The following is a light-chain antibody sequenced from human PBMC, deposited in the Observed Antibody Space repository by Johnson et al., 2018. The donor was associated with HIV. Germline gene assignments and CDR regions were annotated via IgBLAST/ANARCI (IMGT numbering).Light chain of an antibody. CDR3: GTWHNSLSTGGV. V-gene: IGLV1-51*02. CDR2: ENN. CDR1: SSNIGNNY. Sequence: QSVLTQPPSVSAAPGQKVTISCSGSSSNIGNNYVSWYQQVPGTAPKLLIYENNKRPSGIPDRFSGSKSGPSATLGIAGLQTGDEADYYCGTWHNSLSTGGVFGTGTKVTVL. J-gene: IGLJ1*01.